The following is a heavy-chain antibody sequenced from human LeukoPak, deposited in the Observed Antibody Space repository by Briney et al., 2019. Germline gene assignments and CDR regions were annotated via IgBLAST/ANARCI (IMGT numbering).Heavy chain of an antibody. CDR2: INAYNGHA. CDR1: GYTFTNYG. J-gene: IGHJ4*02. D-gene: IGHD2-8*01. V-gene: IGHV1-18*01. Sequence: ASVKVSCKASGYTFTNYGISWVRQAPGQGLEWMGWINAYNGHANYAQSLQGRVTTTTDTSTSTAYMELRSLRSDDTAVYYCARTVHDCRNSVCYEYWGQGTLVTVSS. CDR3: ARTVHDCRNSVCYEY.